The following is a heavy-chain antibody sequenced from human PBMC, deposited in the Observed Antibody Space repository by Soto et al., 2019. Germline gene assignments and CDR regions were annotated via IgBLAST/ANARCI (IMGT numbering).Heavy chain of an antibody. J-gene: IGHJ5*02. V-gene: IGHV3-7*01. D-gene: IGHD2-21*01. Sequence: GGSLRLSCAASGFTFSSYWMSWVRQAPGKGLEWVANIKQDGSEKYYVDSVKGRFTISRDNAKNSLYLQMNSLRAEDTAVYYCARDRVDSPAPFDPWGQGTLVTVSS. CDR2: IKQDGSEK. CDR1: GFTFSSYW. CDR3: ARDRVDSPAPFDP.